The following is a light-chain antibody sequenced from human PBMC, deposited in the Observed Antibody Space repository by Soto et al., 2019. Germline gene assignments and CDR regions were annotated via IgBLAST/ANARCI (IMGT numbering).Light chain of an antibody. J-gene: IGKJ1*01. CDR2: LGS. Sequence: IVMTQSPLSLTVTPGEPASISCKSTQSILHSNGNTFLDWYMQKPGQSPQLLIYLGSRRAPGAPDRVSGSGSGPDSPLRISIVEADDAGIYHCMQALQKPRTVGQGNKREI. V-gene: IGKV2-28*01. CDR3: MQALQKPRT. CDR1: QSILHSNGNTF.